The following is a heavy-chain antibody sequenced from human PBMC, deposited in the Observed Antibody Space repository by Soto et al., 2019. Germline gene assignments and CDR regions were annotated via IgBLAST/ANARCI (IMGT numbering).Heavy chain of an antibody. J-gene: IGHJ6*02. Sequence: ASVKFSCKASGYTFTGYYMHWVRQAPGQGLEWMGWINPNSGGTNYAQKFQGWVTMTRDTSISTAYMELSRLRSDDTAVYYCARDTAMVRNYYYYGMEVWGQGTKVTVSS. CDR3: ARDTAMVRNYYYYGMEV. V-gene: IGHV1-2*04. CDR1: GYTFTGYY. CDR2: INPNSGGT. D-gene: IGHD5-18*01.